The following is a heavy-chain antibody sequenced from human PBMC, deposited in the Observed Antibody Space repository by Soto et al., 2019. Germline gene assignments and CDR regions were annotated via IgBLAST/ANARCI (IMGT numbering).Heavy chain of an antibody. CDR3: ARLHYYFWSGYEPADYYYYYMDV. CDR2: IYYSGST. V-gene: IGHV4-59*08. D-gene: IGHD3-3*01. J-gene: IGHJ6*03. CDR1: GGSISSYY. Sequence: SETLSLTCTVSGGSISSYYWSWIRQPPGKGLEWIGYIYYSGSTNYNPSLKSRVTISIDTSKNQFSLKLSSVTAADTAVYYCARLHYYFWSGYEPADYYYYYMDVWGKGTTVTVSS.